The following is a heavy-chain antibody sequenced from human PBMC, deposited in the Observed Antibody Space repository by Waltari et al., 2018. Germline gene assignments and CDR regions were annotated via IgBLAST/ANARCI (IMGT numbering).Heavy chain of an antibody. V-gene: IGHV3-21*01. CDR3: ARDFYCSDGRCTDY. J-gene: IGHJ4*02. CDR1: GLNFRSYS. D-gene: IGHD2-15*01. Sequence: EVQLVESGGGLVKPGGSLRLSCVGSGLNFRSYSMNWVRQAPGKGLEWVSYISDGSDYSYYADSVKGRFTISRDNAKNSLYLQMNRLRTDDTAVYYCARDFYCSDGRCTDYWGQGTLVTVSS. CDR2: ISDGSDYS.